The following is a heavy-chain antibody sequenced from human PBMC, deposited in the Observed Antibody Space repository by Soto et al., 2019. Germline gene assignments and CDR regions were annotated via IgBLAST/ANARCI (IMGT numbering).Heavy chain of an antibody. CDR3: ARDQAMIQLPYYYYYGMDV. CDR2: ISSSSSTI. V-gene: IGHV3-48*02. J-gene: IGHJ6*02. CDR1: GFTFSSYS. D-gene: IGHD5-18*01. Sequence: HPGGSLRLSCAASGFTFSSYSMNWVRQAPGKGLEWVSYISSSSSTIYYADSVKGRFTISRDNAKNSLYLQMNSLRDEDTAVYYCARDQAMIQLPYYYYYGMDVWGQGTTVTVSS.